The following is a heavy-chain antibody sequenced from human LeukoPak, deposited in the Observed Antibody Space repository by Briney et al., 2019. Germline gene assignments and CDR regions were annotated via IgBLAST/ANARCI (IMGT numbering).Heavy chain of an antibody. CDR2: ISSSGTFI. J-gene: IGHJ4*02. D-gene: IGHD4-23*01. V-gene: IGHV3-21*01. Sequence: GGSLRLSCAASGFIFSTYSMTWVRQAPGKGLGWVSSISSSGTFIYYADSVKGRFTISRDNANNSLYLLMNSLSAGDPAVYYCARDQSHYGGKSGAYWGQGTLVTVSS. CDR3: ARDQSHYGGKSGAY. CDR1: GFIFSTYS.